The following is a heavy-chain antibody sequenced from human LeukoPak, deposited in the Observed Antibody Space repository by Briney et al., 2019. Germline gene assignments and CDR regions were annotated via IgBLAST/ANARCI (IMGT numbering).Heavy chain of an antibody. J-gene: IGHJ4*02. CDR1: GYTFTGYY. CDR3: ARGDIVATIGK. V-gene: IGHV1-2*02. D-gene: IGHD5-12*01. Sequence: GESLKISCKGSGYTFTGYYMHWVRQAPGQGLEWMGWINPNSGGTNYAQKFQGRVTMTRDTSISTAYMELSRLRSDDTAVYYCARGDIVATIGKWGQGTLVTVSS. CDR2: INPNSGGT.